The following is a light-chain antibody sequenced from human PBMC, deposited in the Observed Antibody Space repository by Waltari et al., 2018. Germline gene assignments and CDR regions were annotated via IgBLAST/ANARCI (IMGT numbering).Light chain of an antibody. CDR1: SSNIGSNY. CDR3: GTWDGSLSAWV. CDR2: RNN. V-gene: IGLV1-47*01. Sequence: QSVLTQPPSASGTPGQRVTISCSASSSNIGSNYVYWYQQVPGMAPKLLIYRNNQRPSGVPDRFSGSKSGTSASLAISGLRSEDEADYYCGTWDGSLSAWVFGGGTKLTVL. J-gene: IGLJ3*02.